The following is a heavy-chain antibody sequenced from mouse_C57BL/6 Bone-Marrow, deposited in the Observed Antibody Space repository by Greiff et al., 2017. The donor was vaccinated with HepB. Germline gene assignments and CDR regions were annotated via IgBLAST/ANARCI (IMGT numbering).Heavy chain of an antibody. CDR3: AITGTGAMDY. CDR2: IYPGSGNT. Sequence: VQLQQSGAELVRPGASVKLSCKASGYTFTDYYINWVKQRPGQGLEWIARIYPGSGNTYYNEKFKGKATLTAEKSSSTAYMQISSLTSEDSAVYFCAITGTGAMDYWGQGTSVTVSS. D-gene: IGHD4-1*01. V-gene: IGHV1-76*01. CDR1: GYTFTDYY. J-gene: IGHJ4*01.